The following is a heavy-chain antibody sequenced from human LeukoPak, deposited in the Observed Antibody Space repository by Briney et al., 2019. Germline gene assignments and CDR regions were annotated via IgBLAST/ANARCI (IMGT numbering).Heavy chain of an antibody. CDR1: GFTFSSYA. V-gene: IGHV4-39*07. CDR2: IYYSGST. Sequence: TGGSLRLSCAASGFTFSSYAMSWVRQPPGKGLEWIGSIYYSGSTYYNPSLKSRVTISVDTSKNQFSLKLSSVTAADTAVYYCARVSFGENAFDIWGQGTMVTVSS. D-gene: IGHD3-10*01. CDR3: ARVSFGENAFDI. J-gene: IGHJ3*02.